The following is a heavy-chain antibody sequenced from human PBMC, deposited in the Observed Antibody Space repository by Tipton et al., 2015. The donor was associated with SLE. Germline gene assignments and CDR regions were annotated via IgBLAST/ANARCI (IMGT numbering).Heavy chain of an antibody. CDR3: AISPLMEGVFDY. Sequence: TLSLTCTVSGGSISSYYWSWIRRPPGKGLEWIGYIYYSGSTNYNPSLKSRVTISVDTSKNQFSLKLSSVTAADTAVYYCAISPLMEGVFDYWGQGTLVTVSS. D-gene: IGHD1-1*01. J-gene: IGHJ4*02. CDR2: IYYSGST. V-gene: IGHV4-59*08. CDR1: GGSISSYY.